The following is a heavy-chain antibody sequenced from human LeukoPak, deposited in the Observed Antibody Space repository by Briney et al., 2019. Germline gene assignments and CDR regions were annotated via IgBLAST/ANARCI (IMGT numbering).Heavy chain of an antibody. J-gene: IGHJ4*02. CDR3: AKVRSYYYDSSGYYVDY. Sequence: PGGSLRLSCAASGFTFSSYAMSWVRQAPGKGLEWVSAISGSGGSTYYADSVKGRFTTSRDNSKNTLYLQMNSLRAEDTTVYYCAKVRSYYYDSSGYYVDYWGQGTLVTVSS. CDR2: ISGSGGST. D-gene: IGHD3-22*01. V-gene: IGHV3-23*01. CDR1: GFTFSSYA.